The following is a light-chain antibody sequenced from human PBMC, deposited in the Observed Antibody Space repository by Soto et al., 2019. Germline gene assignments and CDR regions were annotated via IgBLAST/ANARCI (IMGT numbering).Light chain of an antibody. V-gene: IGKV3-15*01. CDR2: GAS. J-gene: IGKJ1*01. CDR1: QSVGSN. Sequence: EIGMPQSPATLSVSPGERATLSCRASQSVGSNLAWYQQKPGQAPRLLIYGASTRATGIPARFSGSGSGTEFTLTISSLQSEDFAVYYCQQYSNWPPGTFGQGTKVDIK. CDR3: QQYSNWPPGT.